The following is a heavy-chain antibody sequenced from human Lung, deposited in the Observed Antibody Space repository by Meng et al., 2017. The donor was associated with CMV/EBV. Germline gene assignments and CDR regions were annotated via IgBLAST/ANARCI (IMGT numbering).Heavy chain of an antibody. CDR1: GFTFSGSA. J-gene: IGHJ4*02. CDR3: TRLTAADTSFDC. Sequence: GGSXRLXCAASGFTFSGSAIHWVRQASGKGLEWVGRIKTKADNYATAYAASLKGRFTISRDDSQNTAYLQMNSLKTEDTAVYYCTRLTAADTSFDCWGQGTXVTVSS. CDR2: IKTKADNYAT. V-gene: IGHV3-73*01. D-gene: IGHD6-13*01.